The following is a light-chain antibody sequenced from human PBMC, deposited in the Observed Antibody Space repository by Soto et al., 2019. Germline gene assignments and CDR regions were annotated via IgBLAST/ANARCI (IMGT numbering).Light chain of an antibody. J-gene: IGKJ1*01. CDR1: QSVSSSH. CDR3: QQYGSSRT. Sequence: EIVLTQSPGTLSLSPGERATLSCRASQSVSSSHLAWYQQKPGQAPRLLIYGASSRATGIPDRFSGSGSGTDFTLTISRREPEDFAVYYCQQYGSSRTFGQGTKVEIK. V-gene: IGKV3-20*01. CDR2: GAS.